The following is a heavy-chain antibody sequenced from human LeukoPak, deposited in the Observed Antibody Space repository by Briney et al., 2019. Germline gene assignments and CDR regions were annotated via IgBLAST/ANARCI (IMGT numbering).Heavy chain of an antibody. CDR1: GFTFSSYG. J-gene: IGHJ2*01. CDR2: IWYDGSNK. Sequence: GRSLRLSCAASGFTFSSYGMHWVRQAPGKGLEWVAVIWYDGSNKYYADSVKGRFTISRDNSKNTLYLQMNSLRAKDTAVYYCARGDIVVVPAARPSGWYFDLWGRGTLVTVSS. CDR3: ARGDIVVVPAARPSGWYFDL. V-gene: IGHV3-33*01. D-gene: IGHD2-2*01.